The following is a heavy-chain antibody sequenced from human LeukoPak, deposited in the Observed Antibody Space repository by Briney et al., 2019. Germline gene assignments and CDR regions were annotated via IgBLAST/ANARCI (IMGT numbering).Heavy chain of an antibody. CDR3: VRDRFFSFDY. Sequence: QPGGSLRLSCAASGFTFNTYSMNWVRQAPGKGLEWLAYIRSSPSAIYYADSVMGRFTISTDIAGNSLYLQMNRLRGEDTAVYYCVRDRFFSFDYWGQGTVVTVSS. CDR2: IRSSPSAI. V-gene: IGHV3-48*01. CDR1: GFTFNTYS. J-gene: IGHJ4*02.